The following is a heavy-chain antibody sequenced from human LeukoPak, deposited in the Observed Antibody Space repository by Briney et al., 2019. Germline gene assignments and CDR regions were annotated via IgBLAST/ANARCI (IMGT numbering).Heavy chain of an antibody. CDR1: GYTLTELS. V-gene: IGHV1-24*01. CDR3: ATVKKQWTVLGYFQH. CDR2: FDAEDGET. J-gene: IGHJ1*01. Sequence: GSVTVSCKVSGYTLTELSMHWVRQAPGTGLEWMGGFDAEDGETNYAQKFQGRVAMTEDTSTDTAYMELSSLRSEDTAVYYCATVKKQWTVLGYFQHWGQGTLVTVSS. D-gene: IGHD6-19*01.